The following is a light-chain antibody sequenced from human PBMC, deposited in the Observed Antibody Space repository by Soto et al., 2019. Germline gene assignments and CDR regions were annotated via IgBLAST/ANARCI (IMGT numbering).Light chain of an antibody. V-gene: IGLV1-44*01. CDR2: SNN. J-gene: IGLJ2*01. CDR3: AAWDDSLNGSV. Sequence: QSVLTQPPSASGTPGQRVTISCCGSSSNIGSNTVNWYQQLPGTAPKLLIYSNNQRPSGVPDRFSGSKSGTSASLAISGLQSEDEADYYCAAWDDSLNGSVFGGGTKVTVL. CDR1: SSNIGSNT.